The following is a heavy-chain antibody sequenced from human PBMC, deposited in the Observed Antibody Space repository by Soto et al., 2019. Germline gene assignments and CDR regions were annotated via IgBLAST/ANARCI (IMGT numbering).Heavy chain of an antibody. V-gene: IGHV4-39*01. CDR1: GVSINSRGYY. Sequence: PSETLSLTCTVSGVSINSRGYYWCWIRQPPGKGLEWIESMFYSGTTYYNPSLKSRITIAVDSSKNQFSLSLSSVTAADTAFYYCARKEDGYNRLFDYWGQGILVTVSS. J-gene: IGHJ4*02. CDR2: MFYSGTT. CDR3: ARKEDGYNRLFDY. D-gene: IGHD5-12*01.